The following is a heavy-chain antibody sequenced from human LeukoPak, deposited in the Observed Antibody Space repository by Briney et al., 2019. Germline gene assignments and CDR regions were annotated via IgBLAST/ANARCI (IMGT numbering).Heavy chain of an antibody. CDR3: ASRSSGPPDFDY. D-gene: IGHD6-19*01. CDR2: INHSGST. CDR1: GGSFRGYY. V-gene: IGHV4-34*01. Sequence: PSETLSLTCAVYGGSFRGYYWSWIRQPPGKGLEWIGEINHSGSTNYNPSLKSRVTISVDTSKNQFSLKLSSVTAADTAVYYCASRSSGPPDFDYWGQGTLVTVSS. J-gene: IGHJ4*02.